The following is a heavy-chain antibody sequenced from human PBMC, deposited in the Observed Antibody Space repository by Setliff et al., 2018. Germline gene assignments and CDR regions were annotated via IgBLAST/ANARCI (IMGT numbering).Heavy chain of an antibody. J-gene: IGHJ5*02. CDR1: GFTFSNYE. D-gene: IGHD3-10*01. CDR2: INSGGSLI. CDR3: ARDLIRGAPNWFDL. Sequence: GGSLRLSCAASGFTFSNYEMNWVRQAPGKGLEWVSYINSGGSLIYYADSVKGRFTISRDNAKSSLYLQMNSLRAEDTAVYYCARDLIRGAPNWFDLWGQGTLVTVSS. V-gene: IGHV3-48*03.